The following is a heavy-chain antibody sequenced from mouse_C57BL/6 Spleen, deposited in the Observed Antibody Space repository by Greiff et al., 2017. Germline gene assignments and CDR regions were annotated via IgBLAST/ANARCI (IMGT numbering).Heavy chain of an antibody. V-gene: IGHV1-52*01. CDR1: GYTFTSYW. J-gene: IGHJ2*01. CDR2: IDPSDSET. Sequence: QVQLQQPGAELVRPGSSVKLSCKASGYTFTSYWMHWVKQRPIQGLEWIGNIDPSDSETHYNQKFKDKATLTVDKSSSTAYMQLSSLTSEDSAVYYCARRDYVYYFDYWGQGTTLTVSS. CDR3: ARRDYVYYFDY. D-gene: IGHD1-1*01.